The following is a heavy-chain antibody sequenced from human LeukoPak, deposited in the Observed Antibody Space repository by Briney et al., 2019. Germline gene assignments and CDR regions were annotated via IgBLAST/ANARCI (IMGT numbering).Heavy chain of an antibody. D-gene: IGHD3-10*01. CDR3: AASGYGFGELPSYFHYYMDV. CDR1: GFTFTRSA. CDR2: IVVGSGNT. V-gene: IGHV1-58*02. Sequence: SVKVSCKASGFTFTRSAMQWVRQARGQRLEWIGWIVVGSGNTKYAQKFQERVTITRDMSTSTAYMELSSLRSEDTAVYYCAASGYGFGELPSYFHYYMDVWGTGTTVTISS. J-gene: IGHJ6*03.